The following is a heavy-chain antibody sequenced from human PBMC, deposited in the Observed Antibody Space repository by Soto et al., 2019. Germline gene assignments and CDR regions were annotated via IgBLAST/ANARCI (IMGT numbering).Heavy chain of an antibody. CDR1: GFTFSSYS. CDR2: ISSSSSYI. Sequence: GGSLRLSCAASGFTFSSYSMNWVRQAPGKGLEWVSSISSSSSYIYYADSVKGRFTISRDNAKNSLYLQMNSLRAEDTAVYYCARDFCSSTSCPDRSVVAPDWFAPWSQGTLVTVSS. J-gene: IGHJ5*02. D-gene: IGHD2-2*01. V-gene: IGHV3-21*01. CDR3: ARDFCSSTSCPDRSVVAPDWFAP.